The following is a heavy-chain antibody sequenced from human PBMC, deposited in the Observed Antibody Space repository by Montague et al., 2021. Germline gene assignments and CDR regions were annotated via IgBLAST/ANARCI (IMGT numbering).Heavy chain of an antibody. CDR1: VDSFTDYY. CDR3: VAIKWERQTSNYFEQ. J-gene: IGHJ4*02. V-gene: IGHV4-34*01. CDR2: TNHRGTT. Sequence: SETLSLTCDIYVDSFTDYYWGWIRQTPGKGLEWIGETNHRGTTKSNPSLKTRVSLSLDTSKSQPSLTLQSVTAADTAVYYCVAIKWERQTSNYFEQWGPGILVSVSS. D-gene: IGHD1-26*01.